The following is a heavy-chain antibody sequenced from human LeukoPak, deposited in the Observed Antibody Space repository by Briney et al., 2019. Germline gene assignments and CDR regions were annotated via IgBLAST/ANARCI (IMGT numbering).Heavy chain of an antibody. CDR1: GFTFSDHY. Sequence: GGSLRLSCEASGFTFSDHYIDWVRQAPGKGLEWVSSISRSGSTKYYADSVKGRFTISRDNAKNSLFLQMNSLRAEDTAVYYCARVLRYCSGGNCYSGGLGYMDVWGKGTTVTISS. CDR3: ARVLRYCSGGNCYSGGLGYMDV. J-gene: IGHJ6*03. D-gene: IGHD2-15*01. CDR2: ISRSGSTK. V-gene: IGHV3-11*01.